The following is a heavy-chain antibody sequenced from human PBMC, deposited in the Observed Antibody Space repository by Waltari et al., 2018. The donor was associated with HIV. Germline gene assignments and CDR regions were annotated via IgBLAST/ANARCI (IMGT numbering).Heavy chain of an antibody. CDR3: ARAGRDGMLPPDY. Sequence: EVQLVESGGGSVQPGGSLRLSCAASGFTFSSYWMHWVRQAPGKGLVWVSRINSDGSSTSYADSVKGRFTISRDNAKNTVYLQMSSLRAEDTAVYYCARAGRDGMLPPDYWGQGTLVTVSS. CDR2: INSDGSST. CDR1: GFTFSSYW. J-gene: IGHJ4*02. V-gene: IGHV3-74*01. D-gene: IGHD2-15*01.